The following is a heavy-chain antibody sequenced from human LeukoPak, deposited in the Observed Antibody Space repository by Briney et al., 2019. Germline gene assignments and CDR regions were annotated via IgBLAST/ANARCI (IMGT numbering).Heavy chain of an antibody. Sequence: GGSLRLSCAASGFTFSSYWMSWVRQAPGKGLEWVANIKQDGSEKYYVDSVKGRFTISRDNAKNSLYLQMNSLRAEDTAVYYCARVAGRRDGYNFFDYWGQGTLVTVSS. V-gene: IGHV3-7*01. D-gene: IGHD5-24*01. CDR2: IKQDGSEK. CDR1: GFTFSSYW. J-gene: IGHJ4*02. CDR3: ARVAGRRDGYNFFDY.